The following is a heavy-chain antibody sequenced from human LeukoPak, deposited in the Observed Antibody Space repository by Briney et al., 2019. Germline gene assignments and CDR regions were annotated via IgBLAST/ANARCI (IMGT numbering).Heavy chain of an antibody. CDR1: GFTFSSYA. D-gene: IGHD6-19*01. CDR2: ISGSGGNT. V-gene: IGHV3-23*01. CDR3: AKGRGRSRAGTHFGS. Sequence: GGSLRLSCAASGFTFSSYAMSWVRQAPGKGLEWVSAISGSGGNTYYADSVKGRFTISRDNSKNTLYLQMNSLRAEDTAVYYCAKGRGRSRAGTHFGSWGQGTLVTVSS. J-gene: IGHJ5*01.